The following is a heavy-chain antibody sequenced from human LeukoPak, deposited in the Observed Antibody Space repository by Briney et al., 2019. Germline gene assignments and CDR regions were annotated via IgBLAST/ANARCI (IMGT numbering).Heavy chain of an antibody. D-gene: IGHD1-26*01. CDR1: GFTVSSNY. J-gene: IGHJ4*02. CDR2: IYSGGST. CDR3: ARLAGATPYYFDY. V-gene: IGHV3-53*01. Sequence: GGSLRLSCAASGFTVSSNYMSWVRQAPGKGLEWVSVIYSGGSTYYADSVKGRFTISSDNSKNTLYLQMNSLRAEDTAVYYCARLAGATPYYFDYWGQGTLVTVSS.